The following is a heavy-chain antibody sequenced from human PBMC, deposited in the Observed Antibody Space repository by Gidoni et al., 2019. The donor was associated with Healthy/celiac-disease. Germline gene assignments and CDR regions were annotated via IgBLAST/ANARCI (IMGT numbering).Heavy chain of an antibody. CDR3: ARDEYSSKASGSYGELDYYYGMDV. V-gene: IGHV1-18*01. D-gene: IGHD1-26*01. CDR2: ISAYNGNT. CDR1: GYTFTSYG. J-gene: IGHJ6*02. Sequence: QVQLVQSGAEVKKPGASVKVSCKASGYTFTSYGISWVRQAPGQGLEWMGWISAYNGNTHYAQKLQGRVTMTTDTSTSTAYMELRSLRSDDTAVYYCARDEYSSKASGSYGELDYYYGMDVWGQGTTVTVSS.